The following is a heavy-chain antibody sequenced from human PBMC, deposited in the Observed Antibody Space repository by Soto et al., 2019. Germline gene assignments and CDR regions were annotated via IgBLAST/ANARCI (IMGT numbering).Heavy chain of an antibody. Sequence: RGSLILSCVASGFTFSSYWMHWVRQAPGKGLVWVSQIKNDGTSTGYADSVKGRFTVSRDNAKNTLYLQINSLRDEDTAVYYCATPTPLSGNTFVKLCGQGTLVTLSS. D-gene: IGHD1-7*01. CDR2: IKNDGTST. CDR1: GFTFSSYW. V-gene: IGHV3-74*01. CDR3: ATPTPLSGNTFVKL. J-gene: IGHJ1*01.